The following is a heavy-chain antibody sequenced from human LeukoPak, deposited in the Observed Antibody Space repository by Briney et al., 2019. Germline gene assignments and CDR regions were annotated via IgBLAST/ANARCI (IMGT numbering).Heavy chain of an antibody. J-gene: IGHJ4*02. Sequence: GGSLRLSCAASGFTFSRFGMHWVRQAPGKGLEWVALIRYDGSDKYYADSVRGRFTISRDNSKNTFYLQMGSLRTDDTAVYYCARQYSSEFDYWGQGTLVTVSS. D-gene: IGHD6-19*01. CDR1: GFTFSRFG. CDR3: ARQYSSEFDY. V-gene: IGHV3-30*02. CDR2: IRYDGSDK.